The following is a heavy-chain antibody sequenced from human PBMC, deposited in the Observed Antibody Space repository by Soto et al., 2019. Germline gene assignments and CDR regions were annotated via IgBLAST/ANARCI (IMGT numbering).Heavy chain of an antibody. V-gene: IGHV4-34*01. CDR3: ARVPRAAAGKRAEYFQH. J-gene: IGHJ1*01. CDR2: INHSGST. CDR1: GGSFSGYY. D-gene: IGHD6-13*01. Sequence: PSETLSLTCAVYGGSFSGYYWSWIRQPPGKGLEWIGEINHSGSTNYNPSLKSRVTISVDTAKSQFSLKLSSVTAADTAVYYCARVPRAAAGKRAEYFQHWGQGTLVTVSS.